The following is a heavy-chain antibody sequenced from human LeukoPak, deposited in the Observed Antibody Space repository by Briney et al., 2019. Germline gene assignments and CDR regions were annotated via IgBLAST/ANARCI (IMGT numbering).Heavy chain of an antibody. V-gene: IGHV3-30-3*01. CDR1: GFTFSSYA. CDR2: ISYDGSNK. J-gene: IGHJ4*02. CDR3: ARVLQGELSSDY. Sequence: PAGSLRLSCAASGFTFSSYAMHWVRQAPGKGLEWVAVISYDGSNKYYADSVKGRFTISRDNSKNTLYLQMNRLSAEDTAVYYWARVLQGELSSDYWGQGTLVTVSS. D-gene: IGHD3-16*02.